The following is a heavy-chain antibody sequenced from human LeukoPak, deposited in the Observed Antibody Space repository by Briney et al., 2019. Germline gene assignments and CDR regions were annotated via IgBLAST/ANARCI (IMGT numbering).Heavy chain of an antibody. V-gene: IGHV3-23*01. CDR3: ARGAYYYED. D-gene: IGHD3-22*01. J-gene: IGHJ4*02. CDR2: IAGSGGST. CDR1: GFIFNTYA. Sequence: GGSLRLSCAASGFIFNTYAMSWVRQAPGKGLEWVSAIAGSGGSTYYTDSVKGRFTIFRDNSKNSLYLQMNSLRAEDTAVYYCARGAYYYEDWGQGTLVTVSS.